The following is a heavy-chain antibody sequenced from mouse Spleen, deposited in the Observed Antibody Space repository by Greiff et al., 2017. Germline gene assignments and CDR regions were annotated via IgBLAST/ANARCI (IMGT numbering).Heavy chain of an antibody. CDR3: ARWGLRRGAMDY. V-gene: IGHV1-26*01. J-gene: IGHJ4*01. CDR1: GYTFTDYY. Sequence: EVQLQQSGPELVKPGASVKISCKASGYTFTDYYMNWVKQSHGKSLEWIGDINPNNGGTSYNQKFKGKATLTVDKSSSTAYMELRSLTSEDSAVYYCARWGLRRGAMDYWGQGTSVTVSS. CDR2: INPNNGGT. D-gene: IGHD2-4*01.